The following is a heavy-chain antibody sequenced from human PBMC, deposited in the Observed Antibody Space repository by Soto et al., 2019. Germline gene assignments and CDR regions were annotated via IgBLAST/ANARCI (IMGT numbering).Heavy chain of an antibody. CDR2: FYDSGST. CDR1: GGSISSYY. D-gene: IGHD6-19*01. V-gene: IGHV4-59*01. J-gene: IGHJ4*02. Sequence: QVQLQESGPGLVKPSETLSLTCSVSGGSISSYYWSWIRQPPGKGLEYIGCFYDSGSTDYNPSLKSRVTISVDTSKNQVSLKLSFVTAADAAVYYCVGTQQWLAFDSWGQGTLVTVSS. CDR3: VGTQQWLAFDS.